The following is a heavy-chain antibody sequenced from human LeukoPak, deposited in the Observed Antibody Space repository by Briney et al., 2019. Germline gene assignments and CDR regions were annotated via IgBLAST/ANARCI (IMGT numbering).Heavy chain of an antibody. CDR2: ISTSTSII. CDR1: GFIFSTYS. D-gene: IGHD3-3*01. V-gene: IGHV3-48*01. CDR3: AADRWGFFNY. J-gene: IGHJ4*02. Sequence: GGSLRLSCAASGFIFSTYSMNWVRQAPGKGLEWVSYISTSTSIIYYADSVKGRFTISRDNAKNSLYLQMNSLRAEDTAFYYCAADRWGFFNYWGQGTPVTVSS.